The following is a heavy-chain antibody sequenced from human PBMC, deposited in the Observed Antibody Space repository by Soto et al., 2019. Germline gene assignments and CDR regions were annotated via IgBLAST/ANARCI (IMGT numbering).Heavy chain of an antibody. Sequence: PSETLSLTCAVYGGSFSGYYWSWIRQPPGKGLEWIGEINHSGSTNYNPSLKSRVTISLDTSKNQFSLKLSSVTAADTAVYYCARGRLELLWFGESRRWFDPWGQGTLVTVSS. CDR2: INHSGST. CDR1: GGSFSGYY. V-gene: IGHV4-34*01. D-gene: IGHD3-10*01. CDR3: ARGRLELLWFGESRRWFDP. J-gene: IGHJ5*02.